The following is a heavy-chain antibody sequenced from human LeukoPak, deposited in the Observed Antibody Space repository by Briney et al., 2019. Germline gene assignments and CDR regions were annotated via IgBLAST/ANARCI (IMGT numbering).Heavy chain of an antibody. V-gene: IGHV3-23*01. CDR2: ISGSGGST. CDR1: GFTLSSYA. D-gene: IGHD6-6*01. J-gene: IGHJ4*02. CDR3: AKSEYSSRGTDDY. Sequence: GGSLRLSCAASGFTLSSYAMSWVRQAPGKGLEWVSAISGSGGSTYYADSVKGRFTISRDNSKNTLYLQMNSLRAEDTAVYYCAKSEYSSRGTDDYWGQGTLVTVSS.